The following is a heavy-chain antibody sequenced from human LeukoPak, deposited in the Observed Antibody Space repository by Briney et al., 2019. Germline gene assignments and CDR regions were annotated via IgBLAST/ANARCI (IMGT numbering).Heavy chain of an antibody. J-gene: IGHJ6*02. CDR3: AGSSSSNYYYGMDV. Sequence: SETLSLTCTVSGGSISSYYWSWIRQPPGKGLGWIGYIYYSGSTKYNPSLKSRVTISLDTSKNQFSLKLSSVTAADTAVYYCAGSSSSNYYYGMDVWGQGTTVTVSS. D-gene: IGHD6-6*01. CDR1: GGSISSYY. V-gene: IGHV4-59*01. CDR2: IYYSGST.